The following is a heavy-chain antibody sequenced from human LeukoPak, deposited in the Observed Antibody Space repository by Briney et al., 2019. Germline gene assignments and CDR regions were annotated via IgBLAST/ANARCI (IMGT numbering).Heavy chain of an antibody. D-gene: IGHD3-22*01. CDR1: GFTLSGYW. J-gene: IGHJ3*02. Sequence: GGSLRLSCAASGFTLSGYWMTWVRQGPGKGLEWVANINRDGGQRSYVDSVKGRFAISRDNAKNSLYLQMSSLKTEDTAVYYCARDISPDDYFDSHKCYYDAFDIWGQGTLVTVSS. CDR2: INRDGGQR. V-gene: IGHV3-7*04. CDR3: ARDISPDDYFDSHKCYYDAFDI.